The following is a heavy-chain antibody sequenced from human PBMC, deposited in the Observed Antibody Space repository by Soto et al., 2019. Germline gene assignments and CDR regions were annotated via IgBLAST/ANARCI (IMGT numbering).Heavy chain of an antibody. CDR1: GFTFDDYD. CDR2: ISWNGGSI. J-gene: IGHJ4*02. D-gene: IGHD1-26*01. Sequence: DVQLVESGGGLVQPGRSLRLSCAASGFTFDDYDMHWVRQAPGKGLEWVSGISWNGGSIGYADSVKGRFTISRDNAKNPLYLQMNSLRAEDTALYYCAAQGGAGSTRSDDYWGQGTLVTVSS. CDR3: AAQGGAGSTRSDDY. V-gene: IGHV3-9*01.